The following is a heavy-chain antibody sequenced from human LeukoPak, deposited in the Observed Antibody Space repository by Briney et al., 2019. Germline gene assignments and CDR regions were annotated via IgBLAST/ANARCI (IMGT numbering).Heavy chain of an antibody. D-gene: IGHD6-19*01. V-gene: IGHV3-30*19. CDR1: GFTFSSYG. Sequence: PGGSLRLSCAASGFTFSSYGMHWVRQAPGKGLEWVAVISYDGSNKYYADSVKGRFTISRDNSKNTLYLQMNSLRAEDTAVYYCARDRFPEQWLGPFDYWGQGTLVTVSS. CDR2: ISYDGSNK. CDR3: ARDRFPEQWLGPFDY. J-gene: IGHJ4*02.